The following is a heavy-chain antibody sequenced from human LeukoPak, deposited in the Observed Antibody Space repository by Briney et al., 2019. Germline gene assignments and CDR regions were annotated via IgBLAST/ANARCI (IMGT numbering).Heavy chain of an antibody. CDR1: GYTLTELS. CDR2: FDPEDGAT. V-gene: IGHV1-24*01. D-gene: IGHD3-22*01. CDR3: ATRSSRLLRAAFDI. Sequence: VASVKVSCKVSGYTLTELSMHWVRQAPGKGLEWMGGFDPEDGATIYAQKFQGRVTMTEDTSTDTAYMELSSLRSEDTAVYYCATRSSRLLRAAFDIWGQGTMVTVSS. J-gene: IGHJ3*02.